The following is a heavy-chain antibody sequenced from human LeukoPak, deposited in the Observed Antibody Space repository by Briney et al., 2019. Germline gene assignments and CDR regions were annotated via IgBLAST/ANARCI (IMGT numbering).Heavy chain of an antibody. CDR1: GDSVSTNSAT. J-gene: IGHJ5*02. Sequence: SQTLSLTCAISGDSVSTNSATWTWIRQSPSRGLEWLGRTYSESKWSNDYAVSVQSRITINPDTSKNQFSLQLNSVTPEDTAVYYCAREFGYTYVSWGQGTLVTVSS. CDR3: AREFGYTYVS. CDR2: TYSESKWSN. D-gene: IGHD5-18*01. V-gene: IGHV6-1*01.